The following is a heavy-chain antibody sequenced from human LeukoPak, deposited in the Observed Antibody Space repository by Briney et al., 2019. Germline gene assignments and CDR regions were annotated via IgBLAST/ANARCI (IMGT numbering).Heavy chain of an antibody. J-gene: IGHJ4*02. CDR2: TSKDGSDT. Sequence: GGSLRLSCAVSGFTFSDSWMHWVRQGPGKGPEWLSRTSKDGSDTVYADSAKGRLTASRDNAKNTMYLELTNLRPDDTALYYCARGGYSGSYYRFSWGRGTLVTVAS. V-gene: IGHV3-74*01. D-gene: IGHD6-25*01. CDR3: ARGGYSGSYYRFS. CDR1: GFTFSDSW.